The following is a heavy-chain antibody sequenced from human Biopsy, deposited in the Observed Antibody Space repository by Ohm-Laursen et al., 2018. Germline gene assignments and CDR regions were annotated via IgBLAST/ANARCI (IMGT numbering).Heavy chain of an antibody. CDR2: IFYSGIT. Sequence: SDTLSLTCPVSGGSASSNVAYWAWIRQPPGKGLESIGSIFYSGITYYNPSLQSRVTMSVDTSKNQFSLNLTSVTAADTAVYYCARHPTGFWFDPWGQGTLVIVSS. J-gene: IGHJ5*02. V-gene: IGHV4-39*01. CDR3: ARHPTGFWFDP. CDR1: GGSASSNVAY.